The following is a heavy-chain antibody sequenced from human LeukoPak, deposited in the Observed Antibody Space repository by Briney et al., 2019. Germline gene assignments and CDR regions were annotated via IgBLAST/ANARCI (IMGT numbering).Heavy chain of an antibody. Sequence: SETLSLTRTVSGGAITSDYWSWVRQPPGKGLDWIGYIHYSGNTNYNPSLKSRVIISIDSSKTQFSLKLRPVTAADTAVYYCARALDWGVYWYFDLWGRGTLVTVSS. CDR3: ARALDWGVYWYFDL. D-gene: IGHD3-10*01. CDR1: GGAITSDY. V-gene: IGHV4-59*01. CDR2: IHYSGNT. J-gene: IGHJ2*01.